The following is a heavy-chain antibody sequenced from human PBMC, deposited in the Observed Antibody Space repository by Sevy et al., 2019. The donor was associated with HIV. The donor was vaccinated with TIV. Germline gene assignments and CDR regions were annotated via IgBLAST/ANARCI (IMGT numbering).Heavy chain of an antibody. CDR1: GFNFNIYG. CDR3: AREGCTRPHDY. CDR2: LSFGCGKI. Sequence: GESLKISCAVSGFNFNIYGMSWVRQAPGKGLEWVSTLSFGCGKINYADSVKGRFIISRDDSKNTLYLQMNSLRAEDTAVYFCAREGCTRPHDYWGQGTLVTVSS. J-gene: IGHJ4*02. D-gene: IGHD2-8*01. V-gene: IGHV3-23*01.